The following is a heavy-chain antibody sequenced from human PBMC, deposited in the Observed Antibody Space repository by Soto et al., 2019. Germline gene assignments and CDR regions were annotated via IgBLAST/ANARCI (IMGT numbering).Heavy chain of an antibody. Sequence: PSETLSLTCTFSGGSISSSNYYWGWIRQPPGKGLEWIGSIYYSGSTYYNPSLKSRVTISVDTSKNQFSLKLSSVTAADTAVYYCATQEVGGSYVYTFDPWGQGTLVTVSS. CDR2: IYYSGST. D-gene: IGHD1-26*01. CDR1: GGSISSSNYY. CDR3: ATQEVGGSYVYTFDP. J-gene: IGHJ5*02. V-gene: IGHV4-39*01.